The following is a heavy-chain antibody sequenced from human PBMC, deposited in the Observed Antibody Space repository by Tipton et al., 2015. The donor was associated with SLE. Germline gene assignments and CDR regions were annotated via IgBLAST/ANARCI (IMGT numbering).Heavy chain of an antibody. CDR2: IYYSGST. Sequence: TLSLTCTVSGGSISSYYWGWIRQPPGKGLEWIGSIYYSGSTYYNPSLKSRVTISVDTSKNQFSLKLSSVTAADTAVYYCATLGPWDYWGQGTLVTVSS. J-gene: IGHJ4*02. V-gene: IGHV4-39*07. D-gene: IGHD7-27*01. CDR3: ATLGPWDY. CDR1: GGSISSYY.